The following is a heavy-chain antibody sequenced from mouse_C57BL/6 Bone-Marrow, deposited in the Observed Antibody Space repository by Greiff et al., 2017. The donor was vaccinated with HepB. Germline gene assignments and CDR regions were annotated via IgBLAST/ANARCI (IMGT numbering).Heavy chain of an antibody. CDR3: ARDRGLRPHYFDY. J-gene: IGHJ2*01. D-gene: IGHD2-4*01. V-gene: IGHV5-4*01. CDR1: GFTFSSYA. Sequence: DVMLVESGGGLVKPGGSLKLSCAASGFTFSSYAMSWVRQTPEKRLEWVATISDGGSYTYYPDNVKGRFTISRDNAKNNLYLQMSHLKSEDTAMYYCARDRGLRPHYFDYWGQGTTLTVSS. CDR2: ISDGGSYT.